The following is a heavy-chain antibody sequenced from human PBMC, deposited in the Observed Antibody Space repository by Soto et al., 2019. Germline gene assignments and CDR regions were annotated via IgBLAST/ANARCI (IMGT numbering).Heavy chain of an antibody. CDR2: IWYDGSNK. V-gene: IGHV3-33*01. CDR3: ARDNDGDPYWYFDL. Sequence: QVQLVESGGGVVQPGRSLRLSCAASGFTFSSYGMHWVRQAPGKGLEWVAVIWYDGSNKYYADSVKGRFTISRDNSKNTLYLQMNSLRAEDTAVYYCARDNDGDPYWYFDLWGLGTLVTVSS. CDR1: GFTFSSYG. D-gene: IGHD7-27*01. J-gene: IGHJ2*01.